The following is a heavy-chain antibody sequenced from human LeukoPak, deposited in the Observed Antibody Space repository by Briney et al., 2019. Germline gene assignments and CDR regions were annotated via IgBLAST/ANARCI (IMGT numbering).Heavy chain of an antibody. CDR2: SGSVDST. V-gene: IGHV3-23*01. D-gene: IGHD6-13*01. Sequence: SGSVDSTYYADSVKGRFTISRDNSKNTLYLQMNSLRAEDAAVYYCAKAYTSTWFNRGYFDYWGQGTLVTVSS. CDR3: AKAYTSTWFNRGYFDY. J-gene: IGHJ4*02.